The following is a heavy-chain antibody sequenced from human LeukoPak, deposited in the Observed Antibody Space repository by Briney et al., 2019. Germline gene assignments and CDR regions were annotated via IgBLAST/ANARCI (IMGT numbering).Heavy chain of an antibody. Sequence: SETLSLTCTVSGGSISDYYWSWIRQPAGRGLEWIGRIYIGRIYTSGGTDYNSSLKSRVTVSEDTSKNQFSLKLRSVTAADTAVYYCARGGDNWNDPFGYWGQGTLVTVSS. CDR1: GGSISDYY. CDR3: ARGGDNWNDPFGY. CDR2: IYIGRIYTSGGT. D-gene: IGHD1-20*01. J-gene: IGHJ4*02. V-gene: IGHV4-4*07.